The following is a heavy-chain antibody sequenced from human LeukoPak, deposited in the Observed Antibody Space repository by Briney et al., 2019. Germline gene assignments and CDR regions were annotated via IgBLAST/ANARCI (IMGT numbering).Heavy chain of an antibody. D-gene: IGHD1-26*01. V-gene: IGHV1-69*13. Sequence: ASVKVSCKTSGGTFSNSAISWVRQAPGQGLEWMGGIIPIFGTSNYAQKFQGRVTITADESTSTACMELSSLRSEDTAVYYCANWIRRISGNYHDAFDIWGQGTVVSVFS. CDR2: IIPIFGTS. J-gene: IGHJ3*02. CDR1: GGTFSNSA. CDR3: ANWIRRISGNYHDAFDI.